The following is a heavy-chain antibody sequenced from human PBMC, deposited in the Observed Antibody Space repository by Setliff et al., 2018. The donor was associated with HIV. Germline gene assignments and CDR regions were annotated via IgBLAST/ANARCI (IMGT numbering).Heavy chain of an antibody. CDR3: ARDATRGGDMDV. CDR1: GFIFSSYW. D-gene: IGHD2-15*01. Sequence: PGGSLRLSCTASGFIFSSYWMSWVRQAPGKGLEWVANIKQDGSEKYYVDSVKGRFTSSRDNAKNSLYLQMNSLRAEDTAVYYCARDATRGGDMDVWGKGTTVTVSS. CDR2: IKQDGSEK. J-gene: IGHJ6*03. V-gene: IGHV3-7*01.